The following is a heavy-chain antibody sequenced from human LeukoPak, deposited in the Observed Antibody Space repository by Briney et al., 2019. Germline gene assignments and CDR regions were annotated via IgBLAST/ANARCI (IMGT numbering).Heavy chain of an antibody. CDR3: AKDIKYDLGTSKKNFDY. Sequence: SETLSLTCTVSGGSISSYYWSWIRQPPGKGLEWIEYIYYSGSTNYNPSLKSRVTISVDTSKNQFSLKLSSVTAEDTAVYYCAKDIKYDLGTSKKNFDYWGQGTQVTVSS. D-gene: IGHD3/OR15-3a*01. CDR2: IYYSGST. CDR1: GGSISSYY. V-gene: IGHV4-59*01. J-gene: IGHJ4*02.